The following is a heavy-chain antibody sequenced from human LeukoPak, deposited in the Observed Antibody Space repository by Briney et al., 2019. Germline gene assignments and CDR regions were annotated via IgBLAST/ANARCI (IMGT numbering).Heavy chain of an antibody. CDR3: ARRDSSGYYYVGLFDY. J-gene: IGHJ4*02. CDR2: IYPGDSDT. D-gene: IGHD3-22*01. V-gene: IGHV5-51*01. Sequence: GESLKISCKGSGYSFTSYWIGWVRQMPGKGLGWMGNIYPGDSDTRYSPSFQGQVTISADKSISTAYLQWSSLKASDTAMYYCARRDSSGYYYVGLFDYWGQGTLVTVSS. CDR1: GYSFTSYW.